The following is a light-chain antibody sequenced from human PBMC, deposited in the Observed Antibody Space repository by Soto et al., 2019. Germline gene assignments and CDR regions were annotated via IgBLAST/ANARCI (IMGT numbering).Light chain of an antibody. CDR3: QQYNNWPRT. CDR2: DAS. V-gene: IGKV3-11*01. Sequence: EIVLTQSPATLSLSPGERATLSCRASQSVDTYLAWYQHRPGQAPRLLIYDASNRATGISARFSGSGFGTDFTLTISGLQSEDFAVYYCQQYNNWPRTFGKGTKVDIK. CDR1: QSVDTY. J-gene: IGKJ1*01.